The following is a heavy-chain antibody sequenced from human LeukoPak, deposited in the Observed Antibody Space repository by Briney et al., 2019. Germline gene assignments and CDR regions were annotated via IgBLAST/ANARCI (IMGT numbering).Heavy chain of an antibody. CDR2: INSDGSST. V-gene: IGHV3-74*01. Sequence: PGGSLRLSCAASGCTFSSYWMHWVRQAPGKGLVWVSRINSDGSSTSYADSVKGRFTISRDNAKNTLYLQMNSLRAEDTVVYYCARVLGGSGSYLPPDYWGQGTLVTVSS. D-gene: IGHD3-10*01. CDR1: GCTFSSYW. CDR3: ARVLGGSGSYLPPDY. J-gene: IGHJ4*02.